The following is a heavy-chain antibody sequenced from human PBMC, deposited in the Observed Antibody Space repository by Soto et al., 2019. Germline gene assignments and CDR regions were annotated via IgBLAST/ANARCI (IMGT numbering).Heavy chain of an antibody. J-gene: IGHJ3*02. Sequence: QVQLVQSGAEVKKPGSSVKVSCKASGGTFSSYTISWVRQAPGQGLEWMGRIIPILGIANYAQKFQGRVTSTADKSTSTAYMELSSLRSEDTAVYYCAEEVVTTNDAFDIWGQGTMVTVSS. D-gene: IGHD3-22*01. CDR2: IIPILGIA. CDR3: AEEVVTTNDAFDI. CDR1: GGTFSSYT. V-gene: IGHV1-69*02.